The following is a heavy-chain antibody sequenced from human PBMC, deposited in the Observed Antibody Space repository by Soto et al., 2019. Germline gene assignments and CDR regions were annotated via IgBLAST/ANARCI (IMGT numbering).Heavy chain of an antibody. D-gene: IGHD6-6*01. Sequence: GGSLRLSCAASGFTFSSYGMHWVRQAPGKGLERVAVISYYGSNKYYADSVKGRFTISRDNSKNTLYPQMNSLRAEDTAVYYCAKDESRSIAARPKGVDYWGQGTLVTVSS. CDR3: AKDESRSIAARPKGVDY. J-gene: IGHJ4*02. CDR1: GFTFSSYG. V-gene: IGHV3-30*18. CDR2: ISYYGSNK.